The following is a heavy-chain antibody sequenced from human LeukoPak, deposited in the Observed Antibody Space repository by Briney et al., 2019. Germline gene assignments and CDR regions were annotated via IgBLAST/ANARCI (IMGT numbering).Heavy chain of an antibody. D-gene: IGHD6-13*01. V-gene: IGHV3-30*18. CDR1: GFTFSSYG. J-gene: IGHJ4*02. Sequence: GRSLRLSCVASGFTFSSYGMHWVRQAPGKGLEWVALISYDGRNKYYVDSVKGRFTISRDNSKNTPYLQMNSLRAEDTAVYYCAKDIEAGYSSSWTIEYWGQGTLVTVSS. CDR2: ISYDGRNK. CDR3: AKDIEAGYSSSWTIEY.